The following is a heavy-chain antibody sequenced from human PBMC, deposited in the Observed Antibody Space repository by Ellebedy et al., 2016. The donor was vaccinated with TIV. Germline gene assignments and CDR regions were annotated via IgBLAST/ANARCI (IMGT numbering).Heavy chain of an antibody. J-gene: IGHJ4*02. CDR2: INPGDSEI. D-gene: IGHD2-15*01. CDR3: ARRYCSGCSFWEFDY. CDR1: GYHFTTYW. Sequence: GESLKISCKGSGYHFTTYWIGWVRQMPGKGLEWMGIINPGDSEITSNPSFQGQVTMSVDKSTSTAYLQWSSLKASDTTMYYCARRYCSGCSFWEFDYWGQGTQVTVSS. V-gene: IGHV5-51*01.